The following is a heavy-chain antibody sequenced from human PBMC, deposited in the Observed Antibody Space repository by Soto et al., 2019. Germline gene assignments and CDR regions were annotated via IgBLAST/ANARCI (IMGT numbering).Heavy chain of an antibody. V-gene: IGHV4-61*01. Sequence: SETLSLTCSVSGGSISSGTSYWSWIRQRPGKGLEWIGYIYYSGSSNYTPSLRGRVTISVDTSKNQFSLTLSSVTAADTAVYYCARRDSGSWYFFDYWGRGTLVTVSS. CDR1: GGSISSGTSY. D-gene: IGHD6-13*01. CDR3: ARRDSGSWYFFDY. J-gene: IGHJ4*02. CDR2: IYYSGSS.